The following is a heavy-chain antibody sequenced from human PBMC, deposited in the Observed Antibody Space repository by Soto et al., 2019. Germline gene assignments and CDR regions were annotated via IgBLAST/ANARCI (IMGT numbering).Heavy chain of an antibody. CDR3: ARRGGGNFPYYFDF. Sequence: QVQLRQWGAGLLKPSETLSLTCAVYGGSIDHYYWTWIRQPPGKGLEWVGEINHSGSTNYNPSLKRRVAISLHTSKNQFSLRLNSVTAEDTAVYYCARRGGGNFPYYFDFWGQGTLVPVSS. J-gene: IGHJ4*02. V-gene: IGHV4-34*01. D-gene: IGHD3-16*01. CDR2: INHSGST. CDR1: GGSIDHYY.